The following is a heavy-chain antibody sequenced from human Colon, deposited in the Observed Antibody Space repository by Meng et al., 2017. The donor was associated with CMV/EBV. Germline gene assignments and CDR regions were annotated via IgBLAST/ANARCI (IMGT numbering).Heavy chain of an antibody. CDR3: ARRNSSSWYRTNYHAMDV. V-gene: IGHV3-48*03. D-gene: IGHD6-13*01. CDR1: QFSFNDYE. J-gene: IGHJ6*02. CDR2: ISGSGSLI. Sequence: GESLKISCVGAQFSFNDYEMNWVRQAPGRGLEWISCISGSGSLIYYADSVRGRFTISRDNAKKSLYLQMNSLRAEDTAVYYCARRNSSSWYRTNYHAMDVWGQGTTVTVSS.